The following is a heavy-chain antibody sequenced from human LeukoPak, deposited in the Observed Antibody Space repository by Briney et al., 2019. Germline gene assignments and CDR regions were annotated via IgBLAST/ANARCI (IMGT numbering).Heavy chain of an antibody. D-gene: IGHD3-9*01. J-gene: IGHJ4*02. CDR3: AARDYNILTGSDDY. V-gene: IGHV4-34*01. Sequence: SETLSLTCAVYGGSFSGYYWSWIRQPPGKGLEWIGEINHSGSTNYNPSLKSRVTISRDTSKKQFSLKLSSVTAADTAVYYCAARDYNILTGSDDYWGQGTLVTVSS. CDR2: INHSGST. CDR1: GGSFSGYY.